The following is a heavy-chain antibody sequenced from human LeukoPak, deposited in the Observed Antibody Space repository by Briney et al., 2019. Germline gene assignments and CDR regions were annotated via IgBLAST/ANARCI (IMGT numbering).Heavy chain of an antibody. Sequence: SETLSLTCTVSGGSISSYYWSWIRQPPGKGLEWIGYIYYSGSTNYNPSLKSRVTISVDTSKNQFSLKLSSVTAADTAVYYCARGGSIAARQFDYWGQGTLVTVSS. J-gene: IGHJ4*02. CDR3: ARGGSIAARQFDY. V-gene: IGHV4-59*01. CDR1: GGSISSYY. CDR2: IYYSGST. D-gene: IGHD6-6*01.